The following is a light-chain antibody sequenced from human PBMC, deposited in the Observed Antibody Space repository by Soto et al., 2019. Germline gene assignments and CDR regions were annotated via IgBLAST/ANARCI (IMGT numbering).Light chain of an antibody. CDR1: SSDVGRYNL. CDR2: EGS. J-gene: IGLJ2*01. CDR3: CSYAGSSTI. V-gene: IGLV2-23*01. Sequence: QSALTQPASVSGSPGQSITISCTGTSSDVGRYNLVSWYQQHPGKAPKLMIYEGSKRPSGVSNRFSGSKSGNTASLTISGLQAEDEADYYCCSYAGSSTIFGGGTKVTVL.